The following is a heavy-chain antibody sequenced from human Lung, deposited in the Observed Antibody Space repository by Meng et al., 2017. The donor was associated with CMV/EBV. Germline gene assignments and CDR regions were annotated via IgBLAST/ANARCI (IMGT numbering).Heavy chain of an antibody. Sequence: QVHRQESGPGLGKPSEPLPPPCDVSGGSFSSYYWSWIRQPPGKGLEWIGYIYYSGSTNYNPSLKSRVTISVDTSKNQFSLKLSSVTAADTAVYYCAREEGIGGFDPWGQGTLVTVSS. J-gene: IGHJ5*02. V-gene: IGHV4-59*01. CDR2: IYYSGST. CDR3: AREEGIGGFDP. CDR1: GGSFSSYY. D-gene: IGHD3-10*01.